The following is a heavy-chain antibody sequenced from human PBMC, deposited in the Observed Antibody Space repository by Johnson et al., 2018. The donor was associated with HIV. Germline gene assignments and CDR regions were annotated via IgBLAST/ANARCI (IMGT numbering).Heavy chain of an antibody. CDR2: ISYDGRNK. CDR3: SSPGCDSASFDI. D-gene: IGHD2-21*02. J-gene: IGHJ3*02. V-gene: IGHV3-30*03. CDR1: GFTFSSYG. Sequence: QMQLVESGGGVVQPGRSLRLSCAASGFTFSSYGMHWVRQAPGKGLEWVAVISYDGRNKYYADSVKGRFTISRDNSKNTLYLHMNGLRAEDTAVYYCSSPGCDSASFDIWGQGTMVTVSS.